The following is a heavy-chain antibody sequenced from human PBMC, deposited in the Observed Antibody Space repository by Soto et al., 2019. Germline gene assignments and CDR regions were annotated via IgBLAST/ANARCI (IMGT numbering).Heavy chain of an antibody. CDR3: ARTNPMIAFGGVIVTDYYFYGMDV. V-gene: IGHV3-30-3*01. CDR2: ISYDGSNK. Sequence: PGGCLRLSCAASGVSFSSYAMHWVRQAPGKGLEWVAVISYDGSNKYYADSVKGRFTISRDNSKNTLYLQMNSLRAEDTAVYYCARTNPMIAFGGVIVTDYYFYGMDVWGQGTTVTVSS. D-gene: IGHD3-16*02. CDR1: GVSFSSYA. J-gene: IGHJ6*02.